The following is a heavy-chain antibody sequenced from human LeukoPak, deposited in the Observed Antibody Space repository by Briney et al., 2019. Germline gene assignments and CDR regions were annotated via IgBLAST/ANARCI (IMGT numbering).Heavy chain of an antibody. J-gene: IGHJ5*02. CDR1: GGSISSNTYY. CDR3: GRHVWGDWDELVVVPPDGVDP. CDR2: INHSGSK. V-gene: IGHV4-39*01. Sequence: SETLSLTCTVSGGSISSNTYYWGWIRQPPGKGLEWIGSINHSGSKYYNPSVRSRVAISVDTSKNQFSLKLTSVTAADTAVYYCGRHVWGDWDELVVVPPDGVDPWGQGTLVSVSS. D-gene: IGHD2-2*01.